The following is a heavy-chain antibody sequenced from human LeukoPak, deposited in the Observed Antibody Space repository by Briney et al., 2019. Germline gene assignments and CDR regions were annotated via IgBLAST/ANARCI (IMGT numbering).Heavy chain of an antibody. CDR3: AKGERYCSSTSCYTFVD. J-gene: IGHJ4*02. CDR1: GFTFSSYA. D-gene: IGHD2-2*02. CDR2: ISGSGGST. V-gene: IGHV3-23*01. Sequence: GGSLRLSCAASGFTFSSYAMSWVRQAPGKGLEWVSAISGSGGSTYYADSVKGRFTISRDNSKNTLYLQMNSPRAEDTAVYYCAKGERYCSSTSCYTFVDWGQGTLVTVSS.